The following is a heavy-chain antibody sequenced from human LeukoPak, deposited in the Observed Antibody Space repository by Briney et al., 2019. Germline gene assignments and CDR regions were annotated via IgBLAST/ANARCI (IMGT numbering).Heavy chain of an antibody. V-gene: IGHV3-21*01. CDR1: GFTFSSYS. CDR3: ARDLPTPIWFGETPGMDV. CDR2: ISSSSSYI. Sequence: GGSLRLSCAASGFTFSSYSMNWVRQAPGKGLEWVSSISSSSSYIYYADSVKGRFTISRDNAKNSLYLQMNSLRAEDTAVYYCARDLPTPIWFGETPGMDVWGQGTTVTVSS. D-gene: IGHD3-10*01. J-gene: IGHJ6*02.